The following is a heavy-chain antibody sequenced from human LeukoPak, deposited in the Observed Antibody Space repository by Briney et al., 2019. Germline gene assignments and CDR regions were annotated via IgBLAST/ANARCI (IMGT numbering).Heavy chain of an antibody. CDR3: AREAPYSSNYDY. CDR2: IYYSGST. Sequence: SETLSLTCTVSGGSISSYYWSWIRQPPGEGLEWIGYIYYSGSTNYNPSLKSRVTISVDTSKNQFSLKLSSMTAADTAVYYCAREAPYSSNYDYWGQGTLVTVSS. D-gene: IGHD6-13*01. V-gene: IGHV4-59*01. J-gene: IGHJ4*02. CDR1: GGSISSYY.